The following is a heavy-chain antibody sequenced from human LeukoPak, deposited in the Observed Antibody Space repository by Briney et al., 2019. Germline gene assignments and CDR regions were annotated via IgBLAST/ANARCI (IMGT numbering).Heavy chain of an antibody. CDR2: VHYSGST. V-gene: IGHV4-59*12. D-gene: IGHD3-9*01. J-gene: IGHJ4*02. CDR3: ATGRSIRYFDY. Sequence: SETLSLTCSVSGVSIFSYYWNWIRQPPGKGLEWIGYVHYSGSTNYNPSLKSRVTISVDTSKSQFSLKLSSATAADTAVYYCATGRSIRYFDYWGQGTLLTVSS. CDR1: GVSIFSYY.